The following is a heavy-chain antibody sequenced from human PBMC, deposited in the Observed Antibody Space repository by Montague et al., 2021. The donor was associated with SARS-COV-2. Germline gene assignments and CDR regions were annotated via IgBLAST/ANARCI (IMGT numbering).Heavy chain of an antibody. Sequence: SETLSLTCTVSGGSISSSSYYWGWIRQPPGQGLEWIGSIDYTGSNYYNPSLKSRVTISVDTYKNQFYLKLSSVTAADTAVYYCARDTRIAMLVVVTRYGLDVWGQGTTVTVSS. D-gene: IGHD3-22*01. J-gene: IGHJ6*02. CDR2: IDYTGSN. CDR1: GGSISSSSYY. V-gene: IGHV4-39*07. CDR3: ARDTRIAMLVVVTRYGLDV.